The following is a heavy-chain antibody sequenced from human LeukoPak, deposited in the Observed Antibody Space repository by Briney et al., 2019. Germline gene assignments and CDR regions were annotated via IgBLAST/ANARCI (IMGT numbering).Heavy chain of an antibody. D-gene: IGHD1-14*01. CDR3: TRERPGSLHYFDY. CDR2: IIPILGTV. J-gene: IGHJ4*02. V-gene: IGHV1-69*04. CDR1: GGTFSSYA. Sequence: VASVKVSCKASGGTFSSYAISWVRQAPGQGLEWMGRIIPILGTVNYAQKFQGRVTITADKSTSTAYMELTSLRSEDTAVYYCTRERPGSLHYFDYWGQGTLVTVSS.